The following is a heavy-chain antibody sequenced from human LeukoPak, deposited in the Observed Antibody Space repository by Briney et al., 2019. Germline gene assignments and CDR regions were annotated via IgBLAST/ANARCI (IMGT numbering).Heavy chain of an antibody. D-gene: IGHD2-2*01. V-gene: IGHV3-48*03. CDR1: GFTFSSYE. J-gene: IGHJ4*02. CDR2: ISSSGSTI. Sequence: PGGSLRLSCAASGFTFSSYEMNWVRQAPGKGLEWVSYISSSGSTIYYADSVKGRFTISRDNSKNTLYLQMNSLRAEDTALYYCVKHSAPVLAAARFDYWGQGNLVTVSS. CDR3: VKHSAPVLAAARFDY.